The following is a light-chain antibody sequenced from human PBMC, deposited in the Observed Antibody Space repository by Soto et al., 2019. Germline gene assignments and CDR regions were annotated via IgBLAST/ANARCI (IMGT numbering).Light chain of an antibody. CDR3: QHYNSYSEA. CDR1: QTITTW. CDR2: DAS. J-gene: IGKJ1*01. V-gene: IGKV1-5*01. Sequence: IQLTQSPSSLSAPVGDRVTITCRASQTITTWLAWYQQKPGKAPKLLIYDASTLESGVPSRFSGSGFGTEFSLTISSLQPDDFATYYCQHYNSYSEAFGQGTKVDIK.